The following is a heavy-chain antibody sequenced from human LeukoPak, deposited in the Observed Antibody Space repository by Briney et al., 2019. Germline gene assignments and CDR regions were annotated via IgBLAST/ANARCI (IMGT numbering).Heavy chain of an antibody. J-gene: IGHJ5*02. V-gene: IGHV4-39*07. Sequence: SETLSLTCTVSGGSISSSSYYWGWIRQPPGKGLEWIGSIYYSGSTYYNPSLKSRVTISVDTSKNQFSLKLSSVTAADTAVYYCARGRHYYDSSGYYYVWFDPWGQGTLVTVSS. CDR3: ARGRHYYDSSGYYYVWFDP. CDR2: IYYSGST. CDR1: GGSISSSSYY. D-gene: IGHD3-22*01.